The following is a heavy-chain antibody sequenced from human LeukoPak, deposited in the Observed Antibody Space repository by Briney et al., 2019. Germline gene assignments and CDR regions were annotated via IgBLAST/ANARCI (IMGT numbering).Heavy chain of an antibody. CDR1: GFTFSSYW. D-gene: IGHD6-19*01. CDR2: IKQDGSEE. J-gene: IGHJ6*02. Sequence: PGGSLRLSCAASGFTFSSYWMSWVRQAPGKGLEWVANIKQDGSEEYYVDSVKGRFTISRDNAKNSLYLQMNSLRAEDTAVYYCARRGQWLADYYYYGMDVWGQGTTVTVSS. V-gene: IGHV3-7*01. CDR3: ARRGQWLADYYYYGMDV.